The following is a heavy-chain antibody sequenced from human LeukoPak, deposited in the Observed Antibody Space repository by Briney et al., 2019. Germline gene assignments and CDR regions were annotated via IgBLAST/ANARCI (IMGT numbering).Heavy chain of an antibody. CDR2: INSDGSST. D-gene: IGHD4-17*01. CDR1: GLTFSSYW. CDR3: ASTKPSYGDPDVRFDY. J-gene: IGHJ4*02. Sequence: GGSLRLSCAASGLTFSSYWMHWVRQAPGKGLVWVSRINSDGSSTSYADSVKGRFTISRDNAKNTLYLQMNSLRAEDTAVYYCASTKPSYGDPDVRFDYWGQGTLVTVSS. V-gene: IGHV3-74*01.